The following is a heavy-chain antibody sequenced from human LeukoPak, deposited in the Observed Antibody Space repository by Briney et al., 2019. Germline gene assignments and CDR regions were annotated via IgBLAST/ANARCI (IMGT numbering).Heavy chain of an antibody. CDR1: GFTFSSYA. CDR3: AKTNQWLERRPDHDAFDI. D-gene: IGHD6-19*01. CDR2: ISGSGGST. V-gene: IGHV3-23*01. Sequence: SGGSLRLSCAASGFTFSSYAMSWVRQAPGKGLEWVSAISGSGGSTYYADSVKGRFTISRDNSKNTLYLQMNSLRAEDTAVYYCAKTNQWLERRPDHDAFDIWGQGTMVTVSS. J-gene: IGHJ3*02.